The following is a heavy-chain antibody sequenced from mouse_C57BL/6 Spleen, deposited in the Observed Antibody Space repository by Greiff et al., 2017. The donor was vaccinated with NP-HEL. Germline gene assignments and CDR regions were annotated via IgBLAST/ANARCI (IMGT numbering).Heavy chain of an antibody. D-gene: IGHD2-2*01. CDR3: ARQGYGYDYYYAMDY. V-gene: IGHV2-6-1*01. CDR1: GFSLTSYG. CDR2: IWSDGST. J-gene: IGHJ4*01. Sequence: QVQLQQSGPGLVAPSQSLSITCTVSGFSLTSYGVHWVRQPPGKGLEWLVVIWSDGSTTYNSALKSRLSISKDNSKSQVFLKMNSLQTDDTAMYYCARQGYGYDYYYAMDYWGQGTSVTVSS.